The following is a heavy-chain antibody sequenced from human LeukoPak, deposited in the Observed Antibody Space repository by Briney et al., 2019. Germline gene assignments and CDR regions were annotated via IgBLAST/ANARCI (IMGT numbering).Heavy chain of an antibody. CDR2: IYYSGST. D-gene: IGHD5-18*01. CDR3: ARTEDTAMVEDY. CDR1: GGSTSSGGYY. Sequence: SQTLSLTCTVSGGSTSSGGYYWSWIRQHPGKGLEWIGYIYYSGSTYYNPSLKSRVTISVDTSKNQFSLKLSSVTAADTAVYYCARTEDTAMVEDYWGQGTLVTVSS. J-gene: IGHJ4*02. V-gene: IGHV4-31*03.